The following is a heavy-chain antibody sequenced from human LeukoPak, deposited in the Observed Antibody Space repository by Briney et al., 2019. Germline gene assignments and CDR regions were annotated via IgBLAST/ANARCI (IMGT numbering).Heavy chain of an antibody. CDR1: GYTFTGYY. Sequence: ASEKVSCKASGYTFTGYYMHWVRQAPGQGLVWMGWINPNSGGTNYAQKFQGRVTMTRDTSISTAYMELSRLRSDDTAVYYCARGMHYYDSSFDYWGQGTLVTVSS. D-gene: IGHD3-22*01. V-gene: IGHV1-2*02. CDR2: INPNSGGT. J-gene: IGHJ4*02. CDR3: ARGMHYYDSSFDY.